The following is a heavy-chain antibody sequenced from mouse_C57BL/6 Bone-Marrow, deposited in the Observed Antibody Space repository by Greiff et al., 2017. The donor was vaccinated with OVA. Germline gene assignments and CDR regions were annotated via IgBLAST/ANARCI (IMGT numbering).Heavy chain of an antibody. V-gene: IGHV1-63*01. CDR2: IYPGGGYT. D-gene: IGHD1-1*02. CDR1: GYTFTNYC. CDR3: ARGWCRGAMDY. Sequence: QVQLQQSGAELVRPGTSVKMSCTASGYTFTNYCIGWAKQRPGHGLEWIGDIYPGGGYTNYTEKFKGKATLTADKSSSTAYMQFSSLTSEDSAIYYCARGWCRGAMDYWGQGTSVTVSS. J-gene: IGHJ4*01.